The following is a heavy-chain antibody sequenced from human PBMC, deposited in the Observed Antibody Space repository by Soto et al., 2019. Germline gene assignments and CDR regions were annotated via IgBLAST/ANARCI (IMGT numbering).Heavy chain of an antibody. D-gene: IGHD2-2*01. CDR2: INAGNGNT. Sequence: ASVKVSCKASGYTFTSYAMHWVRQAPGQRLEWMGWINAGNGNTKYSQKYQGRVTITRDTSASTAYKKLSSLRSEDTAVYYCARDKGYQLLVNWFDPWGQGTLVTVSS. V-gene: IGHV1-3*01. J-gene: IGHJ5*02. CDR1: GYTFTSYA. CDR3: ARDKGYQLLVNWFDP.